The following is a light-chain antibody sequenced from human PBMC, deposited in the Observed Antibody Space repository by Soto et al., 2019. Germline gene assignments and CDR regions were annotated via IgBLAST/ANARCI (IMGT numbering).Light chain of an antibody. CDR2: VNT. Sequence: QSALTQPPSVSGAPGQTVTISCTGSASNIGAGHDVNWYQQLPGAAPKLLIYVNTNRPSGVPDRFSGSKSGTSASLAITGLQAEDEADYYCQSYDSSLSALFGGGTKLTVL. CDR3: QSYDSSLSAL. CDR1: ASNIGAGHD. V-gene: IGLV1-40*01. J-gene: IGLJ2*01.